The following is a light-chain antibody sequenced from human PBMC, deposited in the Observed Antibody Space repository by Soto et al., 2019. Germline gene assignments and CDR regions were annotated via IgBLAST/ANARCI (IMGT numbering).Light chain of an antibody. CDR2: GAS. J-gene: IGKJ4*01. V-gene: IGKV3-15*01. CDR1: RSVSTN. Sequence: DIILTQSPAIVSVSPGERATLSCRASRSVSTNLAWYQHKHGQAPRLLIYGASTRVTDIPPRFSGSGSGTEFTLTIYYLKCEDFVVYYCQHYDKIVPTVTFGAATQVEI. CDR3: QHYDKIVPTVT.